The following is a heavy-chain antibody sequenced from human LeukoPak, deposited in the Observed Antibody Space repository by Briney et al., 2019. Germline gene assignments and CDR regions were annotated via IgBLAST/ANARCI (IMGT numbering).Heavy chain of an antibody. CDR3: VVVQLAHFDY. V-gene: IGHV4-39*01. D-gene: IGHD6-13*01. CDR1: VCSISSSSYH. CDR2: IYHSVSN. J-gene: IGHJ4*02. Sequence: SETLSLTCTVSVCSISSSSYHWGWIRQPPGKGLEGIGSIYHSVSNYYNPSLKSRVTISVDTSKNQFSLKLSSVTAADTAVYYCVVVQLAHFDYWGQGTLVTVSA.